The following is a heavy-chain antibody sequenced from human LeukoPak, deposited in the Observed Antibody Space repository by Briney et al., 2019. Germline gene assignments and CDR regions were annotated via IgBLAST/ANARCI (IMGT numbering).Heavy chain of an antibody. J-gene: IGHJ4*02. CDR1: GYSFTSYW. D-gene: IGHD3-10*01. CDR2: IYPGDSDT. CDR3: AKSNYYGSGSYYTSDY. V-gene: IGHV5-51*01. Sequence: GESLKTSCKGSGYSFTSYWIGWVRQMPGKGLEWMGIIYPGDSDTRYSPSFQGQVTISADKSISTAYLQWSSLKASDTAMYYCAKSNYYGSGSYYTSDYWGQGTLVTVSS.